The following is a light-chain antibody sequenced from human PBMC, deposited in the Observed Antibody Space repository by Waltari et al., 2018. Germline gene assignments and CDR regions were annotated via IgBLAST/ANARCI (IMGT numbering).Light chain of an antibody. CDR2: WAS. J-gene: IGKJ2*01. V-gene: IGKV4-1*01. CDR3: QQYYSIPYT. CDR1: QSVSSN. Sequence: EIVMTQSPATLSVSPGERATLSCRASQSVSSNLAWYQHKPGQPPKLLIYWASTRESGVPDRFSGSGSGTDFTLTISSLQAEDVAIYYCQQYYSIPYTFGQGTKLEIK.